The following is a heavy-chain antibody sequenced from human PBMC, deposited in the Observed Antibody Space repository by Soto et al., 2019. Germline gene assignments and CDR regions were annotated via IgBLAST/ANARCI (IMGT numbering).Heavy chain of an antibody. CDR1: GFTFSSYA. CDR3: AKGLGVATSGKSYYYYMDV. D-gene: IGHD5-12*01. V-gene: IGHV3-23*01. J-gene: IGHJ6*03. CDR2: ISGSGGST. Sequence: GGSLRLSCAASGFTFSSYAMSWVRQAPGKGLEWVSAISGSGGSTYYADSVKGRFTISRDNSKNTLYLQMNSLRAEDTAVYYCAKGLGVATSGKSYYYYMDVWGKGTTVTVSS.